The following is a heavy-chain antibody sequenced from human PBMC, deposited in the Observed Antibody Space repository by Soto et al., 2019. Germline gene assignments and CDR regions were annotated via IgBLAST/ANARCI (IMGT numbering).Heavy chain of an antibody. D-gene: IGHD3-9*01. CDR1: GFTFRSYW. J-gene: IGHJ4*01. CDR3: ARQNYDNLTGYSPPSVDY. Sequence: PGESLRLSCAASGFTFRSYWMHWGRQAPGKGLVWVSRINSDGSTTSYPDSVKGRFTISRDNAKNTLYLQMNSLRAEDTAMYYCARQNYDNLTGYSPPSVDYWGHGT. V-gene: IGHV3-74*01. CDR2: INSDGSTT.